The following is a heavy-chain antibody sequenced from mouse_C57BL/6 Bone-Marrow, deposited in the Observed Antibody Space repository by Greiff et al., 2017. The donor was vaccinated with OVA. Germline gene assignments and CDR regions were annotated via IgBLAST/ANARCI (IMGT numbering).Heavy chain of an antibody. Sequence: QVQLQQSGPELVKPGASVKLSCKASGYTFTSYDINWVKQRPGQGLEWIGWIYPRDGSTKYNEKFKGKATLTVVTSSSTAYMELHSLTSEDSAVYVCARRTVYYGSSFYAMDYWGQGTSVTVSS. J-gene: IGHJ4*01. CDR3: ARRTVYYGSSFYAMDY. CDR1: GYTFTSYD. D-gene: IGHD1-1*01. V-gene: IGHV1-85*01. CDR2: IYPRDGST.